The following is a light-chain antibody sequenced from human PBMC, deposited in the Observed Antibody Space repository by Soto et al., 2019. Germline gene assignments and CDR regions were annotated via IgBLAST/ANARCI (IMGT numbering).Light chain of an antibody. Sequence: EIVLTQSPAALSLSPGERATLSCRASQSVSNYLAWYQQKPGQAPRLLIYDAYNRASGIPARFSGSGSGTDFTLTISSLDPEDFAVYYCQQRSNWPQVTFGGGTKVDIK. J-gene: IGKJ4*01. CDR2: DAY. CDR1: QSVSNY. CDR3: QQRSNWPQVT. V-gene: IGKV3-11*01.